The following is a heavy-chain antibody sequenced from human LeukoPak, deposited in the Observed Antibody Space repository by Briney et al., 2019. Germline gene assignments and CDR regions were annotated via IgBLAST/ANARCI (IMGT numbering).Heavy chain of an antibody. V-gene: IGHV1-18*01. Sequence: ASVKVSCKASGYTFTTYGIIWVRQAPGQGLEWMGWISAYNGNTNYAQKLQGRVTMTTDTSTSTAYMELRSLRSDDTAVYYCARAPDDYDFWSGPFDYWGRGTLVTVSS. CDR1: GYTFTTYG. D-gene: IGHD3-3*01. CDR2: ISAYNGNT. J-gene: IGHJ4*02. CDR3: ARAPDDYDFWSGPFDY.